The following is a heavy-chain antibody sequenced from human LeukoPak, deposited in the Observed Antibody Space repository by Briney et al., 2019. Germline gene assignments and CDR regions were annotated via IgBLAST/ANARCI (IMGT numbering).Heavy chain of an antibody. CDR3: ARANDFDY. D-gene: IGHD4/OR15-4a*01. J-gene: IGHJ4*02. CDR2: IIPIFGTA. V-gene: IGHV1-69*13. Sequence: SVKVSCKASGYTFTSYGISWVRQAPGQGLEWMGGIIPIFGTANYAQKFQGRVTITADESTSTAYMELSSLRSEDTAVYYCARANDFDYWGQGTLVTVSS. CDR1: GYTFTSYG.